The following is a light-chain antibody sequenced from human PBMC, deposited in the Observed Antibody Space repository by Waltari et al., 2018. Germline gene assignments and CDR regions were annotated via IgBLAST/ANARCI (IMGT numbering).Light chain of an antibody. Sequence: DIQMTQSPSSLSASVGDRVTIACRASQTINNYLSWYRQKVGKAPELLLYDTSTLQTGVPSRFSGSGSGTEFTLTISSLQPEDFATYYCQQYDNNRTFGQGTKVEIK. CDR3: QQYDNNRT. CDR2: DTS. V-gene: IGKV1-39*01. J-gene: IGKJ1*01. CDR1: QTINNY.